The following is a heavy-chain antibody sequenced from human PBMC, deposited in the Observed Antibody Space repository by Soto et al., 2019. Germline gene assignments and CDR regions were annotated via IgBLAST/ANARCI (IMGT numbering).Heavy chain of an antibody. Sequence: GASVKVSCKVSGYTLTELSMHGVRQAPGKGLEWMGGFDPEDGETIYAQKFQGRVTMTEDTSTDTAYMELSSLRSEDTAVYYCATDEIGAAAGYYYYYGMDVWGQGTTVTVSS. CDR2: FDPEDGET. J-gene: IGHJ6*02. V-gene: IGHV1-24*01. D-gene: IGHD6-13*01. CDR3: ATDEIGAAAGYYYYYGMDV. CDR1: GYTLTELS.